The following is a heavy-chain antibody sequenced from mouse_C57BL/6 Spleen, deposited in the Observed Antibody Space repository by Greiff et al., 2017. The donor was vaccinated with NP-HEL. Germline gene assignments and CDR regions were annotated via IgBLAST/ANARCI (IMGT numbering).Heavy chain of an antibody. CDR1: GYTFTNYW. V-gene: IGHV1-63*01. D-gene: IGHD2-3*01. J-gene: IGHJ4*01. CDR2: IYPGGGYT. CDR3: ARGGYYEEDAMDY. Sequence: VQLVESGAELVRPGTSVKMSCKASGYTFTNYWIGWAKQRPGHGLEWIGDIYPGGGYTNYNEKFKGKANLTADKSSSTASMQFSSLTSEDSAIYYCARGGYYEEDAMDYWGQGTSVTVSS.